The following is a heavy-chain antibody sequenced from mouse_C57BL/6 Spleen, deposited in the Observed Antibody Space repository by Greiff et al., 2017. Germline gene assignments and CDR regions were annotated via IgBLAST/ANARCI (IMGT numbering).Heavy chain of an antibody. D-gene: IGHD1-1*01. V-gene: IGHV3-6*01. J-gene: IGHJ1*03. CDR1: GYSITSGYY. CDR2: ISYDGSN. CDR3: ARVGSSLWYFDV. Sequence: EVHLVESGPGLVKPSQSLSLTCSVTGYSITSGYYWNWIRQFPGNKLEWMGYISYDGSNNYNPSLKNRISITRDTSKNQFFLKLNSVTTEDTATYYCARVGSSLWYFDVWGTGTTVTVSS.